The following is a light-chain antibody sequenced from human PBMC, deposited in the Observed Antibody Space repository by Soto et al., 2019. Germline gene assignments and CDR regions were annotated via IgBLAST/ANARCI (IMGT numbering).Light chain of an antibody. CDR2: AAS. Sequence: DIPMTQSPSSLSASVGDRVTITCRASQGISTYLAWYQQKPGRIPKLLIYAASALQSGVPSRFSGSGSGTDFTLTISSLQPEDVATYYCQKYGSAPWTFGRGTKVEIK. CDR3: QKYGSAPWT. V-gene: IGKV1-27*01. J-gene: IGKJ1*01. CDR1: QGISTY.